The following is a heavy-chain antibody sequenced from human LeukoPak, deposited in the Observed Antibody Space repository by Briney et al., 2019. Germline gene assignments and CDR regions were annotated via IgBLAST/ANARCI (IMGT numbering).Heavy chain of an antibody. Sequence: ASVKVSCKASGYTFTSYGMSWVRQAPGQGLEWMGWMNPNSGNTGYAQKFQGRVTMTRNTSISTAYMELSSLRSEDTAVYYCASSNQLGIVDYWGQGTLVTVSS. J-gene: IGHJ4*02. D-gene: IGHD7-27*01. V-gene: IGHV1-8*02. CDR1: GYTFTSYG. CDR2: MNPNSGNT. CDR3: ASSNQLGIVDY.